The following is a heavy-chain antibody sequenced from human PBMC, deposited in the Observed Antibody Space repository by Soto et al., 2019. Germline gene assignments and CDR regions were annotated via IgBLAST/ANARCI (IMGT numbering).Heavy chain of an antibody. Sequence: QVQLVQSGAEVKKPGASVKVSCKASGYTFTGFYMHWVRQAPGQGLEWMGWINPNSGGTHYAQKFQGRATMTRDTSISTADIELSRLTSDDTAVYYCARGWGNSGWYSFDSWGQGTLVTVSS. J-gene: IGHJ4*02. CDR1: GYTFTGFY. D-gene: IGHD6-19*01. CDR2: INPNSGGT. V-gene: IGHV1-2*02. CDR3: ARGWGNSGWYSFDS.